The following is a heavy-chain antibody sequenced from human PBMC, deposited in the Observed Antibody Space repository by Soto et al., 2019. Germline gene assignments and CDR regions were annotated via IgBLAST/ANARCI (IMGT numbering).Heavy chain of an antibody. CDR3: VAGSVYYFDY. CDR1: GGSISSYY. J-gene: IGHJ4*02. Sequence: SETLSLTCTVSGGSISSYYWSWIRQPPGKGLEWIGYIYYSGSTNYNPSLKSRVTISVDTSKNQFSLKLSSVTAADTAVYYCVAGSVYYFDYWGQGTLVTVSS. V-gene: IGHV4-59*01. D-gene: IGHD6-19*01. CDR2: IYYSGST.